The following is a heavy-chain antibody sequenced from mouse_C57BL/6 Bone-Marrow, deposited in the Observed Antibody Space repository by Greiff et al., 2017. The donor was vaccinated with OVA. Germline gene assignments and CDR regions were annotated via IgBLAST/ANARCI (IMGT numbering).Heavy chain of an antibody. CDR3: ARQKSYGSSPWFAY. CDR1: GFTFSDYY. Sequence: EVMLVESGGGLVQPGGSLKLSCAASGFTFSDYYMYWVRQTPEKRLEWVAYISNGGGSTYYPDTVKGRFTISRDNAKNTLYLQMSRLTSEDTAMYYCARQKSYGSSPWFAYWGQGTLVTVSA. J-gene: IGHJ3*01. D-gene: IGHD1-1*01. CDR2: ISNGGGST. V-gene: IGHV5-12*01.